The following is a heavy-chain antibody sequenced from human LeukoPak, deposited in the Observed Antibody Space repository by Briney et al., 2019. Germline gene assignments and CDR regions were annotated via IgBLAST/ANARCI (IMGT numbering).Heavy chain of an antibody. Sequence: GGSLRLSCAASGFTFSSYWMSWVRQAPGKGLEWVANIKQDGSEKYYVDSVKGRFTISRDNAKNSLYLQMNSLRAEDTAVYYCAREASNDTPYCDFWSGYYRPAGYWGQGTLVTVSS. CDR1: GFTFSSYW. CDR2: IKQDGSEK. D-gene: IGHD3-3*01. CDR3: AREASNDTPYCDFWSGYYRPAGY. J-gene: IGHJ4*02. V-gene: IGHV3-7*01.